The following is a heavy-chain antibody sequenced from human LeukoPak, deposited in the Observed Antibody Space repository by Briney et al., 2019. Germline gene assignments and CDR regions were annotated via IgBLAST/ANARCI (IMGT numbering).Heavy chain of an antibody. D-gene: IGHD5-18*01. CDR2: IYYSGST. CDR1: GGSISSSSYY. CDR3: ARDRGRGYSYGYNAFDI. Sequence: SETLSLTCTVSGGSISSSSYYWGWIRQPPGKGLEWIGSIYYSGSTYYNPSLKSRVTISVDTSKNQFSLKLSSVTAADTAVYYCARDRGRGYSYGYNAFDIWGQGTTVTVSS. V-gene: IGHV4-39*02. J-gene: IGHJ3*02.